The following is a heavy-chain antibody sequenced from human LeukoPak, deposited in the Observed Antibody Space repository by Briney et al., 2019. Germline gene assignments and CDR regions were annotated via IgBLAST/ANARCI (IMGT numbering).Heavy chain of an antibody. CDR1: GFTVSSNY. J-gene: IGHJ4*02. D-gene: IGHD3-3*01. CDR2: IYTGGST. CDR3: ARRSGLEY. V-gene: IGHV3-53*01. Sequence: GGSLRLSCAASGFTVSSNYMSWVRQAPGKGLEWVSVIYTGGSTYYADSVKGRFTISRDNAKNSLYLQMNSLRVDDTAVYYCARRSGLEYWGQGTLVTVSS.